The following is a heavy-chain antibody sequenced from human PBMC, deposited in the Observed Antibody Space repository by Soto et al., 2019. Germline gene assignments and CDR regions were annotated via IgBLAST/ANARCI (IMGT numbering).Heavy chain of an antibody. CDR1: GFTFSSYA. D-gene: IGHD3-3*01. Sequence: GGSLRLSCVASGFTFSSYAMTWVRQAPGKGLEWVSGISGSGAFTYYADSVKGRFTISRDNSKNTLYLQMNSLRAEDTAVYYCARAYDFWSGNRFDYWGQGTLVTVSS. V-gene: IGHV3-23*01. CDR3: ARAYDFWSGNRFDY. CDR2: ISGSGAFT. J-gene: IGHJ4*02.